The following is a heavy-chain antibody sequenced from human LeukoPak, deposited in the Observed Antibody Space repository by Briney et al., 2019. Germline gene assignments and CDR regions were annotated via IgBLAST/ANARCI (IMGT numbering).Heavy chain of an antibody. CDR2: ISGAGYNT. Sequence: GGSLRLSCETSGFSFSTYWMSWVRQAPGKGLEWVSAISGAGYNTYYADSVKGRFTLSRDNSKNTLFLQMNSLRAEDTALYYCAKDLKEGFCSTTSCYGIDSWGQGTLVTVSS. J-gene: IGHJ4*02. V-gene: IGHV3-23*01. CDR3: AKDLKEGFCSTTSCYGIDS. D-gene: IGHD2-2*01. CDR1: GFSFSTYW.